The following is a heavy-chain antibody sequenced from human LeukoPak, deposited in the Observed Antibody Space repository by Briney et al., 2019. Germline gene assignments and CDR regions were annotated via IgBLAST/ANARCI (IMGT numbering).Heavy chain of an antibody. J-gene: IGHJ4*02. V-gene: IGHV1-46*01. Sequence: ASVKVSCKASGYTFTSYYMHWVRQAPGQGLEWMGIINPSGGSTSYAQKFQGRVTMTRDMSTSTVYMDLSSLRSEDTAVYYCARVSVGATKLVYFDYWGQGTLVTVSS. D-gene: IGHD1-26*01. CDR1: GYTFTSYY. CDR3: ARVSVGATKLVYFDY. CDR2: INPSGGST.